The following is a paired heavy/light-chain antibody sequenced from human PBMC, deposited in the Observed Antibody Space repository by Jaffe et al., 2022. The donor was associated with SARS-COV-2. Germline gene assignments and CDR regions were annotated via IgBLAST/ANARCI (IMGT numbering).Light chain of an antibody. CDR3: CSFAGGPYV. J-gene: IGLJ1*01. CDR1: SSDVGGYNY. V-gene: IGLV2-11*01. CDR2: DVT. Sequence: QSALTQPRSVSGSPGQSVAISCTGTSSDVGGYNYVSWYQQHPGKAPKLMLYDVTKRPSGVPDRFSGSKSGNTASLTISGLQAEDEADYYCCSFAGGPYVFGPGTKVTVL.
Heavy chain of an antibody. CDR1: GFTFSSYW. J-gene: IGHJ4*02. Sequence: EVQLVESGGGLVQHGGSLRLSCAASGFTFSSYWMSWVRQAPGKGLEWVAKIQRDGSEKHYVDSVKGRFTISRDNAKNSLYLQMNSLTVEDTAVYYCARYNDFDLAYWGQGTLVTVSS. V-gene: IGHV3-7*01. D-gene: IGHD5-12*01. CDR3: ARYNDFDLAY. CDR2: IQRDGSEK.